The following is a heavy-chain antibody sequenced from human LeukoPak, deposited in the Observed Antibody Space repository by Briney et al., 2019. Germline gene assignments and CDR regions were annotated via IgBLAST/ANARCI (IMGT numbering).Heavy chain of an antibody. CDR2: SRNKADSYTA. J-gene: IGHJ4*02. CDR3: ATSSWYRLAY. CDR1: GFTFSDSF. V-gene: IGHV3-72*01. D-gene: IGHD6-13*01. Sequence: GGSLRLSCAASGFTFSDSFMSWVRQAPGKGLEWVGRSRNKADSYTAEYAASVKGRFTISRDESKNSLYLQISSLETEDAAVYYCATSSWYRLAYWGPGSLVTVSS.